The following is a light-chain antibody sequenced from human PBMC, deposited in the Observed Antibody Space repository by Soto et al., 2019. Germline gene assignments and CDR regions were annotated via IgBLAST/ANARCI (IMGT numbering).Light chain of an antibody. CDR1: QSVTSN. CDR2: GAS. J-gene: IGKJ1*01. Sequence: EIVLTQSPGTLSLSPWERATLSCRASQSVTSNYLAWYQQKPGQAPRLLIYGASTRVTGIPGRFSGSGSGTEFTLTISSLQSEDFAIYYCQQYYNWWTFGQGTKVDIK. CDR3: QQYYNWWT. V-gene: IGKV3-15*01.